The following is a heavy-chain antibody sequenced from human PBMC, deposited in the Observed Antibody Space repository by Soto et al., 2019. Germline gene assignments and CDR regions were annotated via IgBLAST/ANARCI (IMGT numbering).Heavy chain of an antibody. CDR2: IIPIFGTA. CDR3: ARDKYSSGWYEMGNWFDP. Sequence: GASVKVSCKASGGTFSSYAISWVRQAPGQGLEWMGEIIPIFGTANYAQKFQGRVTITADESTSTAYMELSSLGSEDTAVYYCARDKYSSGWYEMGNWFDPWGQGTLVTVSS. J-gene: IGHJ5*02. D-gene: IGHD6-19*01. CDR1: GGTFSSYA. V-gene: IGHV1-69*13.